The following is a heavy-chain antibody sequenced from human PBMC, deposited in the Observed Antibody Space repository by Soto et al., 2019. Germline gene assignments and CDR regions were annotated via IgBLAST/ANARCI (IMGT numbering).Heavy chain of an antibody. J-gene: IGHJ4*02. CDR2: IYYSGST. Sequence: PSETLSLTCTVSGGSISSYYWSWIRQPPGKGLEWIGYIYYSGSTNYNPSLKSRVTISVDTSKNQFSLKLSSVTAADTAVYYCARGAKFYFDYWGQGTLVTVSS. D-gene: IGHD2-15*01. CDR3: ARGAKFYFDY. CDR1: GGSISSYY. V-gene: IGHV4-59*01.